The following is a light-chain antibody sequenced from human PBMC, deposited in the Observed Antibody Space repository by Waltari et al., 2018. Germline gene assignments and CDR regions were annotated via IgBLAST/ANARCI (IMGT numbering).Light chain of an antibody. J-gene: IGLJ1*01. CDR2: ENN. CDR1: SSKIGNNY. CDR3: GTWDASLGGI. Sequence: QSVLTQPPSVSAAPGQTVTISCSADSSKIGNNYVSWYQHFPGTAPKLLIYENNRPPSGVTHSCSCSKSGTSATLGITGLQAGDEADYYCGTWDASLGGIFGTGTKVTVL. V-gene: IGLV1-51*02.